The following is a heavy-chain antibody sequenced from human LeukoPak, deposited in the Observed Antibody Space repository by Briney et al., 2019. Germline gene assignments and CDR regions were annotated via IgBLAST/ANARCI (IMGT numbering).Heavy chain of an antibody. CDR2: ISSSSSHT. V-gene: IGHV3-11*06. CDR3: AKNIGYDYPSDY. J-gene: IGHJ4*02. Sequence: GGPLRLSCAASGFIFSDYYMSWIRQAPGKGLDWVSDISSSSSHTNYADSVKGRFTISRDNAKNSLYLQMNSLKAEDTAVYYCAKNIGYDYPSDYWGQGTLVTVSS. CDR1: GFIFSDYY. D-gene: IGHD5-12*01.